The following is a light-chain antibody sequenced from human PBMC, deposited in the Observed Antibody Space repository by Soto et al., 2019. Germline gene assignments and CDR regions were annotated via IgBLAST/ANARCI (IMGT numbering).Light chain of an antibody. Sequence: DIQMTQSPSTLSASVGDRVTITCRASQSISGWLAWYQRKPGKAPKLLIYKASTLESAVPSRFSGSGSGTEFTLTITSLQPDDFATYYCQQYNSYSGTFGQGTKVEIK. CDR1: QSISGW. V-gene: IGKV1-5*03. J-gene: IGKJ1*01. CDR2: KAS. CDR3: QQYNSYSGT.